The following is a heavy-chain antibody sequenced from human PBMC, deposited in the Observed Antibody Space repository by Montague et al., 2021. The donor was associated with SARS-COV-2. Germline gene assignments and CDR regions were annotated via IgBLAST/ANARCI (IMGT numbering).Heavy chain of an antibody. V-gene: IGHV2-70*01. CDR2: IDWDDAK. D-gene: IGHD3-9*01. J-gene: IGHJ4*02. Sequence: PALVKPTQTLTLTCTFSGFSLSTSGMCVSWIRQPPGKALEWLALIDWDDAKYYSTSLKTRLTISKDTSKNQVALTMTNMDPVDTATYYCARIRDYEYLTGAYSGFDHWGQGTLVTVSS. CDR1: GFSLSTSGMC. CDR3: ARIRDYEYLTGAYSGFDH.